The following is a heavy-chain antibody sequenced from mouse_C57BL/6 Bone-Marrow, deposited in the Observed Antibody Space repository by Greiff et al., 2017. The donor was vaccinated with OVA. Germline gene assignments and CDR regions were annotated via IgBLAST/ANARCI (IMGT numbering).Heavy chain of an antibody. CDR2: INPSSGYT. J-gene: IGHJ2*01. D-gene: IGHD4-1*02. V-gene: IGHV1-7*01. CDR3: ASTGTSYYFDY. Sequence: VQVVESGAELAKPGASVKLSCKASGYTFTSYWMHWVKQRPGQGLEWIGYINPSSGYTKYKQKFKDKATLTADKSSSTAYMQLSSLTYEDSAVYYCASTGTSYYFDYWGQGTTLTVSS. CDR1: GYTFTSYW.